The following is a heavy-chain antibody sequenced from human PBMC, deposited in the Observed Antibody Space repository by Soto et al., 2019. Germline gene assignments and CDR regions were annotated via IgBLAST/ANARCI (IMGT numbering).Heavy chain of an antibody. J-gene: IGHJ4*02. Sequence: QVQLVQSGAEVKKPGSSVKVSCKASGGTFSSYAISWVRQAPGQGLEWMGGIIPIFGTANYAQKFQGRVTITADESTSTASRELRSLRSEDTAVYYCAREGGRDLRWSHFDYWGQGTLVTVSS. CDR1: GGTFSSYA. CDR2: IIPIFGTA. D-gene: IGHD4-17*01. V-gene: IGHV1-69*12. CDR3: AREGGRDLRWSHFDY.